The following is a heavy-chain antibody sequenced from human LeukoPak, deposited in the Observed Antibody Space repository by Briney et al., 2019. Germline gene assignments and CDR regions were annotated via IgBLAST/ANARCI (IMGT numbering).Heavy chain of an antibody. V-gene: IGHV3-30*02. J-gene: IGHJ3*02. CDR1: GFTFSSYG. Sequence: GGSLRLSCAASGFTFSSYGMHWVRQAPGKGLEWVAFIRYDGSNKYYADSVKGRFTISRDNSKNTLYLQMNSLRAEDTAVYYCAKGPAGPYDSAFDIWGQGTMVTVSS. D-gene: IGHD3-22*01. CDR3: AKGPAGPYDSAFDI. CDR2: IRYDGSNK.